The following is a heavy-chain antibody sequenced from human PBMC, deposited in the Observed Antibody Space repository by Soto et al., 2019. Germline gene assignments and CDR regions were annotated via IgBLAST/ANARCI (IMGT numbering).Heavy chain of an antibody. D-gene: IGHD4-17*01. CDR2: INRDSNT. J-gene: IGHJ4*02. CDR1: GFTFSNHV. V-gene: IGHV3-48*01. CDR3: VNGDYY. Sequence: EEQLVESGGGLVQPGGSLRLSCAASGFTFSNHVMNWVRQAPGRGLEWVSSINRDSNTFYADSVKGRFTISRDNAKDSLYLQMNSVRADDAAVYYCVNGDYYVGQGTLVTVSS.